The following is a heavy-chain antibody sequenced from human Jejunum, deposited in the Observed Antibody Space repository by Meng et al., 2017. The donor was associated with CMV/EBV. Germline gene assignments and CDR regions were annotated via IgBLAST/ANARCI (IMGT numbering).Heavy chain of an antibody. CDR3: ARRKYDSGDYFHHAFDI. CDR2: ISSDDDT. Sequence: FTVSINSMSWVRQAPGKGLEWVSLISSDDDTFYADSVKGRFTISRDNSKNTLYLQMNSLRIEDTAVYSCARRKYDSGDYFHHAFDIWGQGTMVTVSS. V-gene: IGHV3-66*02. D-gene: IGHD3-22*01. CDR1: FTVSINS. J-gene: IGHJ3*02.